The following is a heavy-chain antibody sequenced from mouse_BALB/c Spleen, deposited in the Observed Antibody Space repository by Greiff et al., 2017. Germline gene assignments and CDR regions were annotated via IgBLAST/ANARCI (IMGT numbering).Heavy chain of an antibody. CDR3: ARWGVGSSSDY. CDR1: GYTFTSYN. J-gene: IGHJ2*01. CDR2: IYPGNGDT. D-gene: IGHD1-1*01. Sequence: QVQLQQSGAELVKPGASVKMSCKASGYTFTSYNMHWVKQTPGQGLEWIGAIYPGNGDTSYNQKFKGKATLTADKSSSTAYMQLSSLTSEDSAVYYCARWGVGSSSDYWGQGTTLTVSS. V-gene: IGHV1-12*01.